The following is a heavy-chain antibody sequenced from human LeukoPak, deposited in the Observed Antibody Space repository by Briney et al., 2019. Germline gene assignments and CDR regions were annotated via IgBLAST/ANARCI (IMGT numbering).Heavy chain of an antibody. CDR3: AREVRRFDRKFDP. CDR1: GGSFSGYY. V-gene: IGHV4-34*01. Sequence: SSETLSLTCAVYGGSFSGYYWSWIRQPPGKGLEWIGEINHSGSTNYNPSLKSRVTISVDTSKNQFSLKLSSVTAADTAVYYCAREVRRFDRKFDPWGQGTLVTVSS. J-gene: IGHJ5*02. CDR2: INHSGST. D-gene: IGHD3-10*01.